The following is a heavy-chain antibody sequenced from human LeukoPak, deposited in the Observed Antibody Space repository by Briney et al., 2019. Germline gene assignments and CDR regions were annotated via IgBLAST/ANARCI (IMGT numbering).Heavy chain of an antibody. D-gene: IGHD2-15*01. CDR1: GLIVSNNY. CDR2: ICSNDNNT. Sequence: GGSLRLSCAASGLIVSNNYMNWVRQAPGKGLEWVSAICSNDNNTYYANSVKGRFTISRDNSKNTLSLQLNSLRAEDTAVYYCAKGTSSSCYSAPNYRGQGTLVTVSS. J-gene: IGHJ4*02. V-gene: IGHV3-23*01. CDR3: AKGTSSSCYSAPNY.